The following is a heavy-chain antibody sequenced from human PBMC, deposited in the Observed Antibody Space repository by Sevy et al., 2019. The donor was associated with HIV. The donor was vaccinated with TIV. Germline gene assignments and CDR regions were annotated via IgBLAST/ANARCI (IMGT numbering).Heavy chain of an antibody. D-gene: IGHD6-13*01. Sequence: SGSLRLSCAASGFTFSSYAMNCVRQAPGKGLEWVSGLSGSGGSTKYADSVKGRFTISRDNSKNTLYLQMSSLRVEDTAVYYCAKDRVWQLGDAFDIWGQGTMVVVSS. V-gene: IGHV3-23*01. J-gene: IGHJ3*02. CDR2: LSGSGGST. CDR1: GFTFSSYA. CDR3: AKDRVWQLGDAFDI.